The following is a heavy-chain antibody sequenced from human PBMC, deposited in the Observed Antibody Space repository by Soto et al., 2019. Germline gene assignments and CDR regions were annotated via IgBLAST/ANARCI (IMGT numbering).Heavy chain of an antibody. CDR2: ISSDGNHQ. CDR1: GFMFNDYA. D-gene: IGHD3-22*01. J-gene: IGHJ4*02. V-gene: IGHV3-30*03. Sequence: PGGSLRLSCATSGFMFNDYAMYWVRQAPGQGLEWVAMISSDGNHQFYVDNVRGRFTVSRDNSKNTLNLQMNSLRPEDTAVYYCSRGTYYPQSSGLHADYCGPGTVVTVSS. CDR3: SRGTYYPQSSGLHADY.